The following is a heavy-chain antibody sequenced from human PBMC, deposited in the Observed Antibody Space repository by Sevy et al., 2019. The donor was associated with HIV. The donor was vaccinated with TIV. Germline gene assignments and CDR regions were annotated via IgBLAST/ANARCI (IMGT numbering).Heavy chain of an antibody. CDR3: TTDPRTTTYYYDSSGYYSGY. V-gene: IGHV3-15*01. Sequence: GGSLRLSCAASGFTFSNAWMSWVRQAPGKGLEWVGRIKSKTDGGTTDYAAPVKGRFTISRDDSKTTLYLQMNSLKTEDTAVYYCTTDPRTTTYYYDSSGYYSGYWGQGTLVTVSS. J-gene: IGHJ4*02. D-gene: IGHD3-22*01. CDR1: GFTFSNAW. CDR2: IKSKTDGGTT.